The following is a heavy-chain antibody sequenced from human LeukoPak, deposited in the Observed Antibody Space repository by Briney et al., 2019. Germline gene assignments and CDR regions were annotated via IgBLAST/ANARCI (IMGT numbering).Heavy chain of an antibody. D-gene: IGHD4/OR15-4a*01. J-gene: IGHJ5*02. CDR2: IDWDDDK. Sequence: SGPTLVNPTQTLTLTCTCSGFSLSTRGVCVSWIGQPPGKALEWLARIDWDDDKYYSTSLKTRLTISKHTSKNQVVLTMTNMDPVDTATYYCARIRDYGVTVVDPWGQGTLVTVSS. CDR1: GFSLSTRGVC. CDR3: ARIRDYGVTVVDP. V-gene: IGHV2-70*11.